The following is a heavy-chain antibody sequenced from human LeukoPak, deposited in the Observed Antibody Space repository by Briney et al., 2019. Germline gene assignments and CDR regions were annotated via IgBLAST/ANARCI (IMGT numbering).Heavy chain of an antibody. D-gene: IGHD3-22*01. CDR1: GGTFSSYA. CDR2: IIPIFGTA. J-gene: IGHJ4*02. V-gene: IGHV1-69*13. CDR3: ASQNYYDSSGYYLFTY. Sequence: SVKVSCKASGGTFSSYAISWVRQAPGQGLGWMGGIIPIFGTANYAQKFQGRVTITADESTSTAYMELSSLRSEDTAVYYCASQNYYDSSGYYLFTYWGQGTLVTVSS.